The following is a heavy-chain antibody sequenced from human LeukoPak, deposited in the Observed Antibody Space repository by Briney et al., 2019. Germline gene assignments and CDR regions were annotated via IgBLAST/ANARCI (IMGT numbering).Heavy chain of an antibody. V-gene: IGHV4-39*01. CDR1: GGSISSSSYY. J-gene: IGHJ4*02. CDR2: IYYSGST. D-gene: IGHD4-17*01. CDR3: ARHQSEATTVTPALNY. Sequence: SETLSLTCTVSGGSISSSSYYWGWIRQPPGKGLEWIGSIYYSGSTYYNPSLKSRVTISVDTSKNQFSLKLSSLTATDAAVYYCARHQSEATTVTPALNYWGQGTLVTVSS.